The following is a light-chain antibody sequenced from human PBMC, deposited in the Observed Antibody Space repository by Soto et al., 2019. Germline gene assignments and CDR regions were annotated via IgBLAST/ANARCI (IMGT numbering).Light chain of an antibody. V-gene: IGLV2-14*01. CDR3: NSYSGRNTLYV. CDR1: SNDIGGYNF. Sequence: QSALTQPASVAGSPGQSITIPCNGTSNDIGGYNFVSWFQQHPGKAPKLLICDVTRRPSGVSDRFSGSKSGNTASLTISGLQAEDEADYYCNSYSGRNTLYVFGSGTKVTVL. J-gene: IGLJ1*01. CDR2: DVT.